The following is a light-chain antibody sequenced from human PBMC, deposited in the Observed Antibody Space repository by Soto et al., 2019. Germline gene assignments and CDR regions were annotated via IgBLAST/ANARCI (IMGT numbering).Light chain of an antibody. V-gene: IGKV1-27*01. CDR1: QGIRNF. Sequence: DIQMTQSPTSLSASVGDRVTITCRASQGIRNFVAWYQQKPGKAPKLLIYAASTLQSGVPSRFSSSGSGTDFTITINSLQPEDVATYSCQKYSSVPVFGPGTKVEIK. J-gene: IGKJ3*01. CDR2: AAS. CDR3: QKYSSVPV.